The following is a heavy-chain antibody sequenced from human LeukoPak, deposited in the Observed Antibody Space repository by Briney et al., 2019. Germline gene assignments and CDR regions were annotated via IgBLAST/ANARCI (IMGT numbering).Heavy chain of an antibody. CDR3: AGVEGGSYFSSWFDP. V-gene: IGHV1-18*01. J-gene: IGHJ5*02. Sequence: ASVKVSCKASGYTFTSYAITWVRQAPEQGLEWMGWISAYNGNTNYAQKVQGRVTMTTDTSTSTAYMELRSLRSDDTAVYYCAGVEGGSYFSSWFDPWGQGTLVTVSS. D-gene: IGHD1-26*01. CDR2: ISAYNGNT. CDR1: GYTFTSYA.